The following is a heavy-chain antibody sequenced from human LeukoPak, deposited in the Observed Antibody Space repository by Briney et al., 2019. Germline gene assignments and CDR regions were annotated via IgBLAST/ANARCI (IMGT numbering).Heavy chain of an antibody. Sequence: GGSLRLSCAASGFTFSSYSMNWVRQAPGKGLEWVSYISSSSSTIYYADSVKGRFTISRDNAKNSLYLQMNSLRAEDTAVYYCAREIGGITMVRGVRGDFDYWGQGTLVTVSS. CDR1: GFTFSSYS. D-gene: IGHD3-10*01. CDR3: AREIGGITMVRGVRGDFDY. V-gene: IGHV3-48*04. CDR2: ISSSSSTI. J-gene: IGHJ4*02.